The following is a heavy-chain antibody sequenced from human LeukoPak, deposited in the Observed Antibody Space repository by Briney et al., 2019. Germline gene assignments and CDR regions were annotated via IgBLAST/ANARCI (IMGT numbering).Heavy chain of an antibody. D-gene: IGHD3-10*01. V-gene: IGHV4-30-4*01. CDR2: IYYSGST. CDR1: GGSISSGDLD. Sequence: SQTLSLTCTVSGGSISSGDLDWSWIRQPPGKGLEWIGYIYYSGSTYYNPSLKSRVTISVDTSKNQFSLKLSSVTAADTAVYCCAREAPSYGSGSSAPSPYWGQ. CDR3: AREAPSYGSGSSAPSPY. J-gene: IGHJ4*02.